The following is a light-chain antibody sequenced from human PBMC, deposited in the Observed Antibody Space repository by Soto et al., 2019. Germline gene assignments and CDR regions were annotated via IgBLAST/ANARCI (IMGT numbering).Light chain of an antibody. V-gene: IGKV3-15*01. CDR2: DAS. CDR1: QSVRSI. CDR3: QQYNNWPPT. J-gene: IGKJ5*01. Sequence: EIVMTQSPATLSVSLGERATLSCRASQSVRSILAWYQQTPGQAPRLLIYDASTRAPGIPARFSGSGSGTELTLTISSLQSDDFAVYHCQQYNNWPPTFGHGTRLEIK.